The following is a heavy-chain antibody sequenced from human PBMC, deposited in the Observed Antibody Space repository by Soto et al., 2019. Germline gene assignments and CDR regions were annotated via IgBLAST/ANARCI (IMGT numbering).Heavy chain of an antibody. Sequence: SETLSLTCTVSGGSISSGGYYWSWIRQHPGKGLEWIGYIYYSGSTYYNPSLKSRVTISVDTSKNQFSLKLSSVTAADTAVYYCAREELRNNWFDPWGQGTLVTVSS. CDR1: GGSISSGGYY. CDR2: IYYSGST. J-gene: IGHJ5*02. CDR3: AREELRNNWFDP. D-gene: IGHD2-21*01. V-gene: IGHV4-31*03.